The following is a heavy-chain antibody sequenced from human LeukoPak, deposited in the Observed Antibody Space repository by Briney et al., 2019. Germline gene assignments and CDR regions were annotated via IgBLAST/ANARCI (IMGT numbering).Heavy chain of an antibody. V-gene: IGHV3-74*01. CDR3: VRSLRSADF. CDR1: GFSFSSYW. J-gene: IGHJ4*02. CDR2: ISPDGSQT. Sequence: GGSLRLSCAASGFSFSSYWMHWVRQAPGKGLMWVSQISPDGSQTFYADSVKGRFTISRDNAKNTLFLQMDSLRAEDTALYYCVRSLRSADFWGQGTLVTVSS.